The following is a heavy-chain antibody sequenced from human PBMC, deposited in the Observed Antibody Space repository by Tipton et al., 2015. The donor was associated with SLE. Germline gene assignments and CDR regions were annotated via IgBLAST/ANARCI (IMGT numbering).Heavy chain of an antibody. CDR1: GFTFSSYS. Sequence: SLRLSCAASGFTFSSYSMNWVRQAPGKGLEWVSSISSSSSYIYYADSVKGRFTISRDNAKNSLYLQMNSLRAEDTAVYYCARVVAAAGTGAFDIWGQGTRVTVSS. D-gene: IGHD6-13*01. J-gene: IGHJ3*02. CDR2: ISSSSSYI. CDR3: ARVVAAAGTGAFDI. V-gene: IGHV3-21*03.